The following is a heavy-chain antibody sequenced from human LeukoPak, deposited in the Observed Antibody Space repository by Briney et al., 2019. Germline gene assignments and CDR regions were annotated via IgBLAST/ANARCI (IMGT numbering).Heavy chain of an antibody. CDR1: GFTFSNAW. D-gene: IGHD6-19*01. Sequence: PGRSLRLSCAASGFTFSNAWMTWVRQAPGKGLEWVGHIKKKSDGGTTDYAAPVKGRFTISRDDSKDTLYLQMNSLKTEDTAVYYCTTVQQWLAQALGYWGQGTLVTVSS. V-gene: IGHV3-15*01. J-gene: IGHJ4*02. CDR2: IKKKSDGGTT. CDR3: TTVQQWLAQALGY.